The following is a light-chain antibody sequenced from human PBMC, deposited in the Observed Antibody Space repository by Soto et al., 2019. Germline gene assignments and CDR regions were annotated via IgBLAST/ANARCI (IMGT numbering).Light chain of an antibody. Sequence: EIVLTQSPDTLSLSPGERATLSCRASHGVSSDYLVWYQHKFGQAPRLLIYGASSRATGTPDRFSGSGSGTDFTLTISRLEPEDFAVYYCQHYGNSPPSVTFGPGTKVDI. CDR1: HGVSSDY. CDR2: GAS. V-gene: IGKV3-20*01. CDR3: QHYGNSPPSVT. J-gene: IGKJ3*01.